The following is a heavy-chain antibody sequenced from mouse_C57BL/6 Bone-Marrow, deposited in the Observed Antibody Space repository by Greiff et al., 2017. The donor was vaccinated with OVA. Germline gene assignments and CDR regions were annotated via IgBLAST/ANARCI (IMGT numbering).Heavy chain of an antibody. CDR3: ARPSTAPFAY. CDR1: GFTFSDYY. D-gene: IGHD6-1*01. CDR2: ISNGGGST. Sequence: EVMLVESGGGLVQPGGSLKLSCAASGFTFSDYYMYWVLQTPEKRLEWVAYISNGGGSTYYPDTVKGRFTISRDNAKNTLYLQMSRLKSEDTAMYYCARPSTAPFAYWGQGTLVTVSA. J-gene: IGHJ3*01. V-gene: IGHV5-12*01.